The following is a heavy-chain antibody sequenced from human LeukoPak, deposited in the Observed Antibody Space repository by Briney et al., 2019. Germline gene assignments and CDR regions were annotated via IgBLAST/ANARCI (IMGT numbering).Heavy chain of an antibody. J-gene: IGHJ6*03. CDR2: IYISVSA. CDR3: SRYYDTFWANLYYYMDV. Sequence: SETLSLTCTVSGGSISSYNGSWIRHRPATGLERIGYIYISVSANNNPSLSSRVTIAVYTSKNKISLTLSPLSAPGTAAYYCSRYYDTFWANLYYYMDVSGKGTTVTVSS. V-gene: IGHV4-59*01. D-gene: IGHD3-9*01. CDR1: GGSISSYN.